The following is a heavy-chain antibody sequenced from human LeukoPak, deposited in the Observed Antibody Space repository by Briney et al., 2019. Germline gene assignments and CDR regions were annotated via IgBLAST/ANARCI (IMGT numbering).Heavy chain of an antibody. CDR3: ARDFTPEWFDIH. CDR2: IRSGGST. CDR1: GFTVSSSY. Sequence: PGGSLRLSCAASGFTVSSSYMTWVRQAPGKGLEWVSVIRSGGSTVYADSVKGRFTISRDNSKNTVYLQMNSLRADDTAVYYCARDFTPEWFDIHWGQGTLVTVS. J-gene: IGHJ4*02. D-gene: IGHD3-3*01. V-gene: IGHV3-53*05.